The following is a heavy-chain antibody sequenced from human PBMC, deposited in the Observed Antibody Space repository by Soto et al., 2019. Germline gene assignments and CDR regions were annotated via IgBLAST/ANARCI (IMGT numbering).Heavy chain of an antibody. CDR1: YG. CDR2: IYPGDSDT. Sequence: YGVVLVSKKTGKGLEWMGIIYPGDSDTRYRPSFQGQVTISADKSISTAYLQWSSLKASDTAMYYCARTSAAGKYYYGMDVWGQGTTVTVSS. CDR3: ARTSAAGKYYYGMDV. J-gene: IGHJ6*02. D-gene: IGHD6-13*01. V-gene: IGHV5-51*01.